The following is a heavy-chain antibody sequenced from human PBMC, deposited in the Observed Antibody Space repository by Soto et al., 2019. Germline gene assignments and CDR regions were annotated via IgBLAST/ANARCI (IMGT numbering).Heavy chain of an antibody. CDR1: AASFRGYF. J-gene: IGHJ4*02. CDR3: ARGGSCGTSGCGQLDY. V-gene: IGHV4-34*01. D-gene: IGHD2-15*01. Sequence: SETLSLTCVVYAASFRGYFWSWMRQPPGKGLEWIGEIIHSGSTNYNPSLKSRVTISVDTSKNQFSLKLSSVTAADTAVDYCARGGSCGTSGCGQLDYWGQGTLVAAS. CDR2: IIHSGST.